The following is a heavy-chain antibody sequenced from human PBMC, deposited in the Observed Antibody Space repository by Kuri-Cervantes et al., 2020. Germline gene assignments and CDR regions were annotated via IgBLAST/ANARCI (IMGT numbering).Heavy chain of an antibody. J-gene: IGHJ1*01. Sequence: LRLSCAVSGGSISSGGYSWSWIRQPPEKGLEWIGYIYHSGSTYYNPSLKSRVTISVDRSKNQFSLKLSSVTAADTAVYYCARGAYDSSGYDFIEYFQHWGQGTLVTVSS. CDR2: IYHSGST. CDR1: GGSISSGGYS. D-gene: IGHD3-22*01. CDR3: ARGAYDSSGYDFIEYFQH. V-gene: IGHV4-30-2*01.